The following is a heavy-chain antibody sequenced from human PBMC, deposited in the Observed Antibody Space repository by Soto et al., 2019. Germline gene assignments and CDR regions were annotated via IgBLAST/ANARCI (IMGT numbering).Heavy chain of an antibody. J-gene: IGHJ6*02. D-gene: IGHD6-6*01. V-gene: IGHV3-74*01. CDR3: ARGGAARPHLQYYYYGMDV. CDR2: INSDGSST. CDR1: GFTFSSYW. Sequence: EVQLVESGGGLVQPGGSLRLSCAASGFTFSSYWMHWVRQAPGKGLVWVSRINSDGSSTSYADSVKGRFAISRDNAKNTLYLQMNSLRAEDTAVYYCARGGAARPHLQYYYYGMDVWGQGTTVTVSS.